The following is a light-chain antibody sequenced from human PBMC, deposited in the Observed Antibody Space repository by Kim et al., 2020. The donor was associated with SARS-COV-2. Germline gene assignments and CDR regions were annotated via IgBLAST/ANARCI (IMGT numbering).Light chain of an antibody. CDR3: MQGTHSPPT. Sequence: PPSISSTLCHSPVHSDRTSYFTLFHQRPCQSPRLLVYQFSSRASGIPDRFSGSGSGTDFTLKISRLEAEDFAIYYCMQGTHSPPTFGQGTKVDIK. CDR2: QFS. V-gene: IGKV2-30*02. CDR1: HSPVHSDRTSY. J-gene: IGKJ1*01.